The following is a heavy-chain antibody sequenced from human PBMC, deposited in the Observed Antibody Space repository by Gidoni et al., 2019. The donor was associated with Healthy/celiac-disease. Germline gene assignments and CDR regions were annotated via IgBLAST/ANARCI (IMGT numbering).Heavy chain of an antibody. D-gene: IGHD2-2*01. CDR1: GFTFSSYS. CDR2: ISSSSSYI. CDR3: ARDLGVVPAATPWFDP. Sequence: EVQLVESGGGLVKPGGSLRLSCAASGFTFSSYSMNWVRQAPGKGLEWVSSISSSSSYIYYADSVKGRFTISRDNAKNSLYLQMNSLRAEDTAVYYCARDLGVVPAATPWFDPWGQGTLVTVSS. J-gene: IGHJ5*02. V-gene: IGHV3-21*01.